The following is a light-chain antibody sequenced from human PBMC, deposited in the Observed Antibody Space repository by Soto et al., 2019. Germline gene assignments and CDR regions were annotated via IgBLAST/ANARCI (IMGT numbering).Light chain of an antibody. CDR2: AAT. J-gene: IGKJ1*01. CDR1: QSISSY. Sequence: DIQMTQSPSSLSASVGDRVTITCRASQSISSYLNWYQRKPGKAPNLLIYAATTLQSGVPSRFSGSGSGTDFTLTISSLQPEDFATYYCQQSYSNPRTFGQGTKVDIK. V-gene: IGKV1-39*01. CDR3: QQSYSNPRT.